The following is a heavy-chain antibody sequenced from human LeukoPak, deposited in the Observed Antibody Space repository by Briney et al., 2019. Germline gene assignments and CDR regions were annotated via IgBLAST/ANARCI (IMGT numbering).Heavy chain of an antibody. Sequence: SETLSLTCTVSGGSISSSSYYWGWIRQPPGKGLEWIGSIYYSGSTYYNPPLKSRVTISVHTSKNQFSLKLSSVAAADTAVYYCARVSCSGGSCPFGSWFDPWGQGTLVIVSS. CDR2: IYYSGST. J-gene: IGHJ5*02. CDR3: ARVSCSGGSCPFGSWFDP. CDR1: GGSISSSSYY. D-gene: IGHD2-15*01. V-gene: IGHV4-39*01.